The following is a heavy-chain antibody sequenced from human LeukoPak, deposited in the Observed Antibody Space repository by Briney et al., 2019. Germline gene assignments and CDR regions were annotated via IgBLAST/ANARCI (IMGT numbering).Heavy chain of an antibody. J-gene: IGHJ4*02. Sequence: GGSLRLSCAASGFTFSTYWMSWVRQAPGKGLEWVSNIKRDGSEKYYVDSVKGRFTISRGNAKNSLYLQMNSLRAEDTAVYYCAGGDFFDYWGQGTLVTVSS. V-gene: IGHV3-7*04. CDR1: GFTFSTYW. CDR2: IKRDGSEK. CDR3: AGGDFFDY.